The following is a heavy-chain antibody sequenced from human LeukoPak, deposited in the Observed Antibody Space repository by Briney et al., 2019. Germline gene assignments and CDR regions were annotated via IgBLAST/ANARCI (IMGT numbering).Heavy chain of an antibody. CDR1: GGSISSYY. Sequence: SETLSLTCTVSGGSISSYYWSWIRQPPGKGLEWIGYIYYSGSTNYNPSLKSRVTISVDTSKNQFSLKLSSVTAADTAVYYCASLYYGSGSFDYWGQGTLVTVSS. CDR3: ASLYYGSGSFDY. V-gene: IGHV4-59*01. J-gene: IGHJ4*02. D-gene: IGHD3-10*01. CDR2: IYYSGST.